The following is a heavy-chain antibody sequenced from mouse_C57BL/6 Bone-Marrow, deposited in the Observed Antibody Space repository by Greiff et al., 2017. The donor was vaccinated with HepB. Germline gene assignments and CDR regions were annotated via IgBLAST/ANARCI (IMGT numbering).Heavy chain of an antibody. J-gene: IGHJ1*03. V-gene: IGHV5-17*01. CDR1: GFTFSDYG. Sequence: EVKLVESGGGLVKPGGSLKLSCAASGFTFSDYGMHWVRQAPEKGLEWVAYISSGSSTIYYADTVKGRFTISRDNAKNTLFLQMTSLRSEDTAMYYCARKAYYSNSTPHWYFDVWGTGTTVTVSS. D-gene: IGHD2-5*01. CDR3: ARKAYYSNSTPHWYFDV. CDR2: ISSGSSTI.